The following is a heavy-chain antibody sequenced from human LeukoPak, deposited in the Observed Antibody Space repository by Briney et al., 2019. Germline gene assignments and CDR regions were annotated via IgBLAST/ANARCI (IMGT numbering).Heavy chain of an antibody. D-gene: IGHD3-10*01. CDR2: VSAYNGNT. CDR1: GYTFTSYG. CDR3: ARADKRITLVRGLDY. V-gene: IGHV1-18*01. Sequence: ASVKVSCKASGYTFTSYGISWVRQAPGQGLEWMGWVSAYNGNTNYAQKFLGRVTMTTDTATNTAYMDLRSLGFDDTALYYCARADKRITLVRGLDYWGQGTLVTVSS. J-gene: IGHJ4*02.